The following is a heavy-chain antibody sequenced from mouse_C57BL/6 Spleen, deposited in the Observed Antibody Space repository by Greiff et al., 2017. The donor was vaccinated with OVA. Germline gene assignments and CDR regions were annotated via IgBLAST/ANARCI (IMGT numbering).Heavy chain of an antibody. D-gene: IGHD2-3*01. CDR3: ARRLLSAMDY. CDR1: GFTFSDYG. J-gene: IGHJ4*01. Sequence: DVKLVESGGGLVKPGGSLKLSCAASGFTFSDYGMHWVRQAPEKGLEWVAYISSGSSTIYYADTVKGRFTISRDNAKNPLFLQMTSLRSEDTAMYYCARRLLSAMDYWGQGTSVTVSS. V-gene: IGHV5-17*01. CDR2: ISSGSSTI.